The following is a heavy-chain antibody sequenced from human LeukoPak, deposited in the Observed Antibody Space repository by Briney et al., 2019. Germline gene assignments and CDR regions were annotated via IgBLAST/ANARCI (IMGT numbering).Heavy chain of an antibody. V-gene: IGHV3-66*01. J-gene: IGHJ6*02. D-gene: IGHD1/OR15-1a*01. CDR2: IYSGGTT. Sequence: QSGGSLRLSCAASGFIVSSNYMSWVRQAPGKGLEWVSVIYSGGTTYYADPVKGRFTISRDNSKNTLYLQMNSLRAEDTAVYYCAAKNTWTYGMDVWGQGTTVTVSS. CDR3: AAKNTWTYGMDV. CDR1: GFIVSSNY.